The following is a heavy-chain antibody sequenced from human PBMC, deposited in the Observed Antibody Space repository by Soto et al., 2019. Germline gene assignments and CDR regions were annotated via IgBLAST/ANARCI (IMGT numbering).Heavy chain of an antibody. CDR1: GYSFTTYG. V-gene: IGHV1-18*01. CDR2: ISAYNGNT. J-gene: IGHJ6*02. Sequence: QVQLVQSGGEVKKPGASVKVSCKTSGYSFTTYGISWVRQAPGQGLEWMGWISAYNGNTNYAQKLQDRVTMTTDTSPXPAYMELRSLRSDDTAVYYCAREGPAPYYYYGMDVWGHGSTVTVSS. CDR3: AREGPAPYYYYGMDV.